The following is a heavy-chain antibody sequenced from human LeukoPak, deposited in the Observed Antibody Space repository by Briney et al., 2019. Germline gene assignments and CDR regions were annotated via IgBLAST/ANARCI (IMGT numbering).Heavy chain of an antibody. J-gene: IGHJ6*04. D-gene: IGHD3-10*01. CDR3: ARDTALVRAMVRGGTDYLYGMVV. Sequence: ASVKVSCKASGYTFTSYGISWVRQAPGQGLEWMGWISAYNGNTNYAQKLQGRVTMTTDTSTSTAYMELRSLRSDDTAVYYCARDTALVRAMVRGGTDYLYGMVVWGEGATVSDSS. CDR2: ISAYNGNT. CDR1: GYTFTSYG. V-gene: IGHV1-18*01.